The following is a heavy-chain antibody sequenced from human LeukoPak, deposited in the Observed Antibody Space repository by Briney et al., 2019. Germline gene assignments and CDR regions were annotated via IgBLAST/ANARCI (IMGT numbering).Heavy chain of an antibody. D-gene: IGHD6-6*01. Sequence: SETLSLTCTVSGGSISSSSYYWGWIRQPPGKGLEWIGYIYYSGSTNYNPSLKSRVTISVDTSKNQFSLKLSSVTAADTAVYYCVISIAARPVDYWGQGTLVTVSS. J-gene: IGHJ4*02. V-gene: IGHV4-61*05. CDR3: VISIAARPVDY. CDR1: GGSISSSSYY. CDR2: IYYSGST.